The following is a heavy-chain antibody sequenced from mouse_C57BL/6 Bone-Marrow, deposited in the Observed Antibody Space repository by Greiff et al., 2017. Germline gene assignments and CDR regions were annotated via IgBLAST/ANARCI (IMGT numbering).Heavy chain of an antibody. J-gene: IGHJ4*01. D-gene: IGHD2-2*01. V-gene: IGHV2-5*01. Sequence: VKLLESGPGLVQPSQSLSITCTVSGFSLTSYGVHWVRQSPGKGLEWLGVIWRGGSTDYNAAYMSRLSSTKDNSKSQVFFKMNSLQADDTAIYYCAKNYGYLYAMDYWGQGTSVTVSS. CDR3: AKNYGYLYAMDY. CDR2: IWRGGST. CDR1: GFSLTSYG.